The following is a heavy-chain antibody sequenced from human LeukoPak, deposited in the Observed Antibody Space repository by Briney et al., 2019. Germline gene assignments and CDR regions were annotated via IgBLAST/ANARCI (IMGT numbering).Heavy chain of an antibody. J-gene: IGHJ4*02. D-gene: IGHD2-15*01. CDR3: ARDRTYCSGGSCHMGQIDY. CDR1: GGSISSYY. Sequence: SETLSLTCTVSGGSISSYYWSWIRQPAGKGLEWIGRIYTSGSTNYNPSLKSRVTMSVDTSKNQFSLKLSSVTAADTAVYYCARDRTYCSGGSCHMGQIDYWGQGTLVTVSS. CDR2: IYTSGST. V-gene: IGHV4-4*07.